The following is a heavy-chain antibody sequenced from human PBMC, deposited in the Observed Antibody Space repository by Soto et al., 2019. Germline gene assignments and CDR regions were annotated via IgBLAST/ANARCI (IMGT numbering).Heavy chain of an antibody. V-gene: IGHV4-34*01. CDR1: GGPFSGYY. Sequence: SETLSLTCAVYGGPFSGYYWTWIRQPPGKGLEWIGEINHSGTINFNPSLKSRLTISLDTSKKHFSLKLSSVTDADTAAYYCARADRTLVTSYSLDVWGQGTTVTVSS. CDR3: ARADRTLVTSYSLDV. J-gene: IGHJ6*02. D-gene: IGHD2-21*02. CDR2: INHSGTI.